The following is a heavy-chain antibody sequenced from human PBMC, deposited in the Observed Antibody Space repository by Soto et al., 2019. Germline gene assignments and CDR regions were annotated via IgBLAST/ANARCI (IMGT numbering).Heavy chain of an antibody. CDR3: AIAGGATHDAFDI. V-gene: IGHV1-46*01. CDR2: INPSGGST. CDR1: GYTFTSCY. J-gene: IGHJ3*02. Sequence: ASVKVSCKASGYTFTSCYMHWVRQAPGQGLEWMGIINPSGGSTSYAQKFQGRVTMTRDTSTSTVYMELSSLRSEDTAVYYCAIAGGATHDAFDIWGQGTMVTVSS. D-gene: IGHD1-26*01.